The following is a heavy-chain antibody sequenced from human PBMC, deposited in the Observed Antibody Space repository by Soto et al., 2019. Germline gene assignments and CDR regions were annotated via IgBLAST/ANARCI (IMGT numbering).Heavy chain of an antibody. D-gene: IGHD6-13*01. Sequence: QVQLQESGPGLVKPSQTLSLTCTVSGGSISSGGYYWSWIRQHPGKGLEWIGYIYYSGSTYYNPSLKSRVTLSVDTSKNQFSLKLSSVTAADTAVYYCARVSGDSSSWYGWFDPWGQGTLVTVSS. J-gene: IGHJ5*02. CDR1: GGSISSGGYY. V-gene: IGHV4-31*03. CDR2: IYYSGST. CDR3: ARVSGDSSSWYGWFDP.